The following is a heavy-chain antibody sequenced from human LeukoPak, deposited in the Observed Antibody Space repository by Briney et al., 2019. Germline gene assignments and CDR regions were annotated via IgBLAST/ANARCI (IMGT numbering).Heavy chain of an antibody. CDR3: ARAPLLLL. CDR2: IYSGGST. Sequence: GESLRLSCAASGFTFSNYAMSWVRQAPGKGLEWVSVIYSGGSTYYADSVKGRFTISRDNSKNTLYLQMNSLRAEDTAVYYCARAPLLLLWGQGTLVTVSS. J-gene: IGHJ4*02. V-gene: IGHV3-66*01. CDR1: GFTFSNYA.